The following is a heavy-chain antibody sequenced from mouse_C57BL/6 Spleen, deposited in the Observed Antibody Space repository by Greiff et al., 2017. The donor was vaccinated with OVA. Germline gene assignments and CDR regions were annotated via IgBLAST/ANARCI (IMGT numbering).Heavy chain of an antibody. J-gene: IGHJ2*01. CDR3: ARGYYGSSGDFDY. Sequence: VQLKQSGPELVKPGDSVKISCKASGYSFTGYFMNWVMQSHGKSLEWIGRINPYNGDTFYNQKFKGKATLTVDKSSSTAHMELRSLTSEDSAVYYCARGYYGSSGDFDYWGQGTTLTVSS. D-gene: IGHD1-1*01. CDR2: INPYNGDT. V-gene: IGHV1-20*01. CDR1: GYSFTGYF.